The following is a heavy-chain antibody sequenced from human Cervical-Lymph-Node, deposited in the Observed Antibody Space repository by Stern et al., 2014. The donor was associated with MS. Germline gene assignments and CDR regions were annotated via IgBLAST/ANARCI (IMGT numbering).Heavy chain of an antibody. V-gene: IGHV7-4-1*02. D-gene: IGHD5-24*01. J-gene: IGHJ6*02. CDR2: IHTNTGNP. Sequence: QVQLVQSGSELKEPGASLKVSCKAVGYSFTDYAMNWVRQAPGQGLQWLGWIHTNTGNPVYAQGLTGRFVFSLDTSVNTAYLQINSLKTEDTGVYYCARFFVERVTTNSPDYSSYGLDGWGQGTTVTVSS. CDR3: ARFFVERVTTNSPDYSSYGLDG. CDR1: GYSFTDYA.